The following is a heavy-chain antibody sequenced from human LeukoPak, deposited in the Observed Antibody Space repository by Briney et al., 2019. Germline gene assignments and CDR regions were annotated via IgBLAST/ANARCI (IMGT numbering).Heavy chain of an antibody. V-gene: IGHV1-18*01. CDR1: GYTFTSYG. CDR3: ARAGLAVAGTRYFQH. Sequence: PGASVKVSCKASGYTFTSYGISWVRQAPGQGLEWMGRISAYNGNTNYAQKLQGRVSMTTDTSTSTAYMELRSLRSDDTAVYYCARAGLAVAGTRYFQHWGQGTLVTVSS. CDR2: ISAYNGNT. J-gene: IGHJ1*01. D-gene: IGHD6-19*01.